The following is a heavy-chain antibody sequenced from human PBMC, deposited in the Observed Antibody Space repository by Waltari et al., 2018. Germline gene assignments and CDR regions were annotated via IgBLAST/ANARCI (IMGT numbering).Heavy chain of an antibody. J-gene: IGHJ4*02. CDR2: IYSGGST. V-gene: IGHV3-23*03. D-gene: IGHD1-26*01. CDR3: ARGEWELNY. CDR1: GFTFSSYA. Sequence: EMQLLESGGGLVQPGGSLRLSCAASGFTFSSYAMSWVRQAPGKGLEWVSVIYSGGSTYYADSVKGRFTISRDNSKNTLYLQMNSLRAEDTAVYYCARGEWELNYWGQGTLVTVSS.